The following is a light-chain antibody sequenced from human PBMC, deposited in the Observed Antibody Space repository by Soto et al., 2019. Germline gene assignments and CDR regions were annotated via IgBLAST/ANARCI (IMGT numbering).Light chain of an antibody. V-gene: IGKV1-33*01. CDR3: QQYHNVLLT. CDR1: QNIRSR. Sequence: EITQTQTTLSASVGDRVTITCRASQNIRSRLAWFQQKPGKAPKLLIYDASNLETGVPSRFSGSKSGTDFTFSISSLQPEDFATYYCQQYHNVLLTFGQVTRLANK. CDR2: DAS. J-gene: IGKJ5*01.